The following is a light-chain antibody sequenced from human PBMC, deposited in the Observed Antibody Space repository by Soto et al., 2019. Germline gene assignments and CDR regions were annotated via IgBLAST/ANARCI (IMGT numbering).Light chain of an antibody. CDR1: QSIHSY. Sequence: DIQMTQSPSSLSASVGDRVTITCRASQSIHSYVNWYQQKPGKAPKLLIYAASSLRSGVPSRFSGGGSGTYFTLTITRLQPEDFVNYYCQQCHSAPWTFGQGTTVEI. CDR2: AAS. CDR3: QQCHSAPWT. V-gene: IGKV1-39*01. J-gene: IGKJ1*01.